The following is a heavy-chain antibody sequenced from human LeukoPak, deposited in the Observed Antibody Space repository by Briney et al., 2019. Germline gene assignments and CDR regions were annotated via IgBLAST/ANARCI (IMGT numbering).Heavy chain of an antibody. CDR2: INPNSGGT. CDR1: GYTFTGYY. D-gene: IGHD3-10*01. Sequence: ASVKVSCKASGYTFTGYYMHWVRQAPGQGLEWMGWINPNSGGTNYAQKFQGRVTMTRDTSISTAYMELSRLRSDDTAVHYCARDRLVRGDSFDYWGQGTLVTVSS. J-gene: IGHJ4*02. V-gene: IGHV1-2*02. CDR3: ARDRLVRGDSFDY.